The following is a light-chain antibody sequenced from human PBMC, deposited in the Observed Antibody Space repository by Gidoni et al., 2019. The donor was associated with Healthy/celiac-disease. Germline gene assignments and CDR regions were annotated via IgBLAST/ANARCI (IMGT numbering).Light chain of an antibody. CDR3: QQSYSTPLT. Sequence: DIQMTQSPSSLSASVGDRVTSTCRASQSISSYLNWYQQKPGKAPKLLIYAASSLQSGVPSRFSGSGSGTDSTLTISSLPPEYFATYYCQQSYSTPLTFGGGTKVEIK. CDR2: AAS. CDR1: QSISSY. J-gene: IGKJ4*01. V-gene: IGKV1-39*01.